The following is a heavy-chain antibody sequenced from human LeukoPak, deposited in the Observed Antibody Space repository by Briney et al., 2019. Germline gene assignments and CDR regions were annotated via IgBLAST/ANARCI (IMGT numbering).Heavy chain of an antibody. D-gene: IGHD2-21*01. J-gene: IGHJ4*02. CDR3: TRIGIGIIGRDPVDY. V-gene: IGHV3-49*04. Sequence: PPGGSLRLSCATSGFTFRDYAMSWVRLAPGKGPQWVGSIRSKTYGGAADYGASVKGRFTIYRDDSQSIAYLLMNRLEIEDTAVYYCTRIGIGIIGRDPVDYWGQGTLVTVSS. CDR2: IRSKTYGGAA. CDR1: GFTFRDYA.